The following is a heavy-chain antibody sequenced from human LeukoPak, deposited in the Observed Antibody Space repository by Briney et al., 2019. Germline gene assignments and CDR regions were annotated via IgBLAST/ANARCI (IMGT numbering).Heavy chain of an antibody. CDR1: GLIVSSNY. CDR3: TRGGAGYPFDY. D-gene: IGHD1-26*01. Sequence: PGGSLRLSCADSGLIVSSNYMSWVRQAPGKGLEWVSTIYSDGYTYYAGSVKGRFTISRDNSKKTLYLQMNSLRAEDTAVYYCTRGGAGYPFDYWGQGTLVTVSS. J-gene: IGHJ4*02. CDR2: IYSDGYT. V-gene: IGHV3-53*01.